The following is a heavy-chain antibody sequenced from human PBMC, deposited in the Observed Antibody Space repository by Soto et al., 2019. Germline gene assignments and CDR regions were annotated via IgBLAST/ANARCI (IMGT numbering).Heavy chain of an antibody. CDR3: AKRGVDQWLRLVYYGMDV. CDR2: ISGSGGST. D-gene: IGHD5-12*01. CDR1: GFTFSSYA. Sequence: EVQLLESGGGLVQPGGSLRLSCAASGFTFSSYAMSWVRQAPGKGLEWVSAISGSGGSTYYADSVKGRFSISRDNSKNTLYLQMNSLRAEDTAVYYCAKRGVDQWLRLVYYGMDVWGQGTTVTVSS. J-gene: IGHJ6*02. V-gene: IGHV3-23*01.